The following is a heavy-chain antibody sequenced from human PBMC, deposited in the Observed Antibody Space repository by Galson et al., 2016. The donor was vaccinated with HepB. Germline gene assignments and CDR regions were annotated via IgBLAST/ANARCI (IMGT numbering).Heavy chain of an antibody. CDR3: AKPHFPLCNCFDF. Sequence: SLRLSCAASGFTFNTYGMHWVRQAPGKGLEWVAVIWHDGTIKYNADSVQGRFTISRDNSKNTLYLHMDSLRVEDTAVYYCAKPHFPLCNCFDFWGQGTLVTVSS. D-gene: IGHD2-21*01. CDR2: IWHDGTIK. J-gene: IGHJ4*02. V-gene: IGHV3-33*06. CDR1: GFTFNTYG.